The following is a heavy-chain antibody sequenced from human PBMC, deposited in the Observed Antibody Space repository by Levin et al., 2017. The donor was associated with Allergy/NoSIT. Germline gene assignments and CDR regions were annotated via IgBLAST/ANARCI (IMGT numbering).Heavy chain of an antibody. D-gene: IGHD1-26*01. Sequence: GGSLRLSCAASGFTFSSYAMHWVRQAPGKGLEWVAVISYDGSNKYYADSVKGRFTISRDNSKNTLYLQMNSLRAEDTAVYYCARDTHGDNWFDPWGQGTLVTVSS. CDR3: ARDTHGDNWFDP. CDR1: GFTFSSYA. J-gene: IGHJ5*02. CDR2: ISYDGSNK. V-gene: IGHV3-30-3*01.